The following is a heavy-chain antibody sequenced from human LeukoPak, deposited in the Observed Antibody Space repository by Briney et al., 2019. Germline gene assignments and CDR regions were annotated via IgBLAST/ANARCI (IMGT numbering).Heavy chain of an antibody. J-gene: IGHJ6*03. CDR3: ARGHYDSSGYYYYYYYMDV. V-gene: IGHV1-69*06. Sequence: SVKVSCKASGGTFSSYAISWVRQAPGQGLEWMGGIIPIFGTANYAQKFQGRVTITADKSTSTAYMELSSLRSEDTAVYYCARGHYDSSGYYYYYYYMDVWGKGTTVTVSS. CDR1: GGTFSSYA. CDR2: IIPIFGTA. D-gene: IGHD3-22*01.